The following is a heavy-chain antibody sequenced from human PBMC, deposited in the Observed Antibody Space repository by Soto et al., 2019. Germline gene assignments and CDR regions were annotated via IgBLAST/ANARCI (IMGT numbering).Heavy chain of an antibody. CDR2: ISHDGSRK. V-gene: IGHV3-30*03. Sequence: QVQLVESGGGVVQPGTSLRLSCAASGFTFSTYGMHWVRQAPGKGLEWVAVISHDGSRKFYADSMKGRFPISRDNSKNTLCLQMSSMKAAETAVYYCARTVGAASFAHYCGQGTLV. CDR1: GFTFSTYG. D-gene: IGHD1-26*01. J-gene: IGHJ4*02. CDR3: ARTVGAASFAHY.